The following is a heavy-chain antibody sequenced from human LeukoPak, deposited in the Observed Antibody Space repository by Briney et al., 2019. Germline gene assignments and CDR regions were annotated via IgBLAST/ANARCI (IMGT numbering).Heavy chain of an antibody. Sequence: GGSLRLSCAASGFTFSSYEMNWVRQAPGKGLEWVSYISSSGSTIYYADSVKGRFTISRDNAKNSLYLQVNSLRAEDTAVYYCARDHPRKDYGDYWGQGTLVTVSS. CDR1: GFTFSSYE. J-gene: IGHJ4*02. CDR2: ISSSGSTI. CDR3: ARDHPRKDYGDY. V-gene: IGHV3-48*03.